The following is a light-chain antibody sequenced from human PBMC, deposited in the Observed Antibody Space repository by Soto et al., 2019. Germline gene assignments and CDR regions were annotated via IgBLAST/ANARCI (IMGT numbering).Light chain of an antibody. V-gene: IGKV1-5*03. CDR3: QQYNSYWK. CDR2: KAS. CDR1: QSISSW. Sequence: DIQMTQSPSTLSASVGDRVTITCRASQSISSWLAWYQQKPGKATKLLIYKASSLESGVPSRFSGSGSGTEFTLTISSLQPDEFATYYCQQYNSYWKFGQGTKVEIK. J-gene: IGKJ1*01.